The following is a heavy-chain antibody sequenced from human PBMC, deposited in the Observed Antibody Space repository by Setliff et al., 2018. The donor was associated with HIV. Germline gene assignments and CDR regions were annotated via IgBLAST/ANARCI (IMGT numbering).Heavy chain of an antibody. Sequence: GFGPTLVNPTQTLTLTCTFSGFSLTTSGVGVGWIRQPPGKALEWLAVIHWNDANHYSPSLKTRLSITKDTSKNQMVLTMTNMDPVDTATYYCVHRVVWGGLDVWGQGTTVTVSS. V-gene: IGHV2-5*01. CDR2: IHWNDAN. CDR3: VHRVVWGGLDV. D-gene: IGHD2-8*02. J-gene: IGHJ6*02. CDR1: GFSLTTSGVG.